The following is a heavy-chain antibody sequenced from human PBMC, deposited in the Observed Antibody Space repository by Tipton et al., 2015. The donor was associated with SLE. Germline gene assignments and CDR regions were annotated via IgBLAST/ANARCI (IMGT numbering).Heavy chain of an antibody. CDR2: ISYDGTNK. J-gene: IGHJ6*02. D-gene: IGHD3-10*01. V-gene: IGHV3-30*04. CDR1: GFTFSNYA. Sequence: SLRLSCAASGFTFSNYAMHWVRQAPGKGLEWVAVISYDGTNKYYADSVKGRFTISRDNSKNTVYLQMNSLRAEDTAVYHCARRVGSYYGMDVWGQGTTVTVSS. CDR3: ARRVGSYYGMDV.